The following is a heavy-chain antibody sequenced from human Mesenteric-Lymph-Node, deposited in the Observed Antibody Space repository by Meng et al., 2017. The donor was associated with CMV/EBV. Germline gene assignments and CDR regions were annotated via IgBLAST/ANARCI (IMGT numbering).Heavy chain of an antibody. D-gene: IGHD3-22*01. Sequence: ASVKVSCKAFGYTFTDYYMHWVRQAPGQGLEWMGWINPNSGAAIYAQNFQGRVTMTRDTSISTAYLEVGRLTSDDTAVYYCARSFHYDSSGYSPDYWGQGSLVTVSS. V-gene: IGHV1-2*02. J-gene: IGHJ4*02. CDR2: INPNSGAA. CDR1: GYTFTDYY. CDR3: ARSFHYDSSGYSPDY.